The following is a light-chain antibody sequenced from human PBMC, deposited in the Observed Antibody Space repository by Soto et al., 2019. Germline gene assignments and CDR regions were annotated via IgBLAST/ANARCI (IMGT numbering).Light chain of an antibody. V-gene: IGLV4-69*01. CDR3: QTWGTGIEV. Sequence: QLLLTQSPSASASLGASVKLTCTLSSGHSSYTIARHQQQPEKGPRYLMTLNSDGSHSKGDGIPDRFSGSSSGAERYLSISSLQSEDEADYYCQTWGTGIEVFGGGTKLTVL. CDR2: LNSDGSH. J-gene: IGLJ3*02. CDR1: SGHSSYT.